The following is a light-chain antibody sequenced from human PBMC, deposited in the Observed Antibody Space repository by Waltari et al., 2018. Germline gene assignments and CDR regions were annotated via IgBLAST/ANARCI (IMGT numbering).Light chain of an antibody. J-gene: IGLJ3*02. CDR2: RNN. CDR1: SSNIGSNY. V-gene: IGLV1-47*01. CDR3: AAWDDSLSGRRV. Sequence: QSVLTQPPSASGTPGQRVTISCSGSSSNIGSNYVYWYQQLPGTAPKLRIYRNNQRPSGVPDRFSGSKSGTSASLASRGLRSEDEADYYCAAWDDSLSGRRVFGGGTKLTVL.